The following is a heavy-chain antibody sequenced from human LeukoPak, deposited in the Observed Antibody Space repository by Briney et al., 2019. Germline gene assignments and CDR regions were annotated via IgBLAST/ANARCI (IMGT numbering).Heavy chain of an antibody. J-gene: IGHJ5*02. V-gene: IGHV3-11*01. D-gene: IGHD2-15*01. CDR3: TRALRGYCSGGSCLSRGWFDP. Sequence: PGGSLRLSCAASGFTFSDYYMSWIRQAPGKGLEWVSYISSSGSTTDDADSVKGRFSISRDNAKNSLYLQMNSLRAEDTAIYYCTRALRGYCSGGSCLSRGWFDPWGQGTLVTVSS. CDR1: GFTFSDYY. CDR2: ISSSGSTT.